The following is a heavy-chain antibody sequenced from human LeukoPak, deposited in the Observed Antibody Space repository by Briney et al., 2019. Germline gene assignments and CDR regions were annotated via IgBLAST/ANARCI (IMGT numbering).Heavy chain of an antibody. CDR3: ARPGGEQQLVLVY. J-gene: IGHJ4*02. V-gene: IGHV3-11*01. CDR1: GFTFSDYY. Sequence: KPGGSLRLSCAASGFTFSDYYMSWIRQAPGKVLERVSYISSSGSTIYYADSVKGRFTISRDNAKNSLYLQLNSLRAEDTAVYYCARPGGEQQLVLVYWGQGTLVTVSS. D-gene: IGHD6-13*01. CDR2: ISSSGSTI.